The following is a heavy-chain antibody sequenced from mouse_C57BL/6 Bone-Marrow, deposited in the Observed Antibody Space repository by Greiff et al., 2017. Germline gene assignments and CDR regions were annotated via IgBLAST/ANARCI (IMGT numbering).Heavy chain of an antibody. CDR2: IYPSDSET. CDR3: ARNRNYYGPMDY. D-gene: IGHD1-1*01. J-gene: IGHJ4*01. V-gene: IGHV1-61*01. Sequence: QVQLQQPGAELVRPGSSVKLSCKASGYTFTSYWMDWVKQRPGQGLEWIGNIYPSDSETHYNQKFKDKATLTVDKSSSTAYMQLSSLTSEDSAVYYCARNRNYYGPMDYWGQGTSVTVSS. CDR1: GYTFTSYW.